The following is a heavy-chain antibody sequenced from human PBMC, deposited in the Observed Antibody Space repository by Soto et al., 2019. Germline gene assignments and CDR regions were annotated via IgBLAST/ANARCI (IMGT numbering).Heavy chain of an antibody. CDR1: GFTFSSYG. D-gene: IGHD3-10*01. CDR2: ISYDGSNK. CDR3: AKGREFSRDGYNPQFGY. V-gene: IGHV3-30*18. Sequence: GGSLRLSCAASGFTFSSYGMHWVRQAPGKGLEWVAVISYDGSNKYYADSVKGRFTISRDNSKNTLYLQMNSLRAEDTAVYYCAKGREFSRDGYNPQFGYWGQGTLVTVSS. J-gene: IGHJ4*02.